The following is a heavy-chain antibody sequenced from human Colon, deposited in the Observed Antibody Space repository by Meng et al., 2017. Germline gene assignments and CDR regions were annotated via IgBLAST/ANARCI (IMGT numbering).Heavy chain of an antibody. V-gene: IGHV4-31*03. CDR1: GDSVSSNSYY. D-gene: IGHD1-26*01. J-gene: IGHJ4*02. Sequence: QVQLQESGPRLVKPSQTLSLTCNVSGDSVSSNSYYWTWIRQHPGTGLEWIGYIYSGGISHYNPSLKSRITMSIDTSKNQFSLQLTSVTAADTAIYYCARDPLAVGPTDRGLVSWGQGTLVTVSS. CDR3: ARDPLAVGPTDRGLVS. CDR2: IYSGGIS.